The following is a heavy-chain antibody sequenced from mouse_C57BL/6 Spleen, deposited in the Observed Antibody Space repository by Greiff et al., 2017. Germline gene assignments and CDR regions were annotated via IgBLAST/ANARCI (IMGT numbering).Heavy chain of an antibody. V-gene: IGHV1-82*01. CDR3: ARGYDYDAYAMDY. J-gene: IGHJ4*01. Sequence: QVQLKQSGPELVKPGASVKISCKASGYAFSSSWMNWVKQRPGKGLEWIGRIYPGDGDTNYNGKFKGKATLSADKSSSTAYMQLSSLTSEDSAVYFCARGYDYDAYAMDYWGQGTSVTVSS. D-gene: IGHD2-4*01. CDR1: GYAFSSSW. CDR2: IYPGDGDT.